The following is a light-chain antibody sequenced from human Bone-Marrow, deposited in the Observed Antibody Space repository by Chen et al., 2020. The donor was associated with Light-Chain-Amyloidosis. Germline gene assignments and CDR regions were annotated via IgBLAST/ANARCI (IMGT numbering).Light chain of an antibody. CDR1: QFISSY. CDR3: QQSYTSPYT. Sequence: IQMTQPPSSLSAFVGDRVTITCRPSQFISSYLSWYQQRPGKAPKLLIFGASSLPSGVPSRFSGSGSGTDFTLTISSLEPEDFAIYYCQQSYTSPYTFGGGTKVEI. V-gene: IGKV1-39*01. CDR2: GAS. J-gene: IGKJ4*01.